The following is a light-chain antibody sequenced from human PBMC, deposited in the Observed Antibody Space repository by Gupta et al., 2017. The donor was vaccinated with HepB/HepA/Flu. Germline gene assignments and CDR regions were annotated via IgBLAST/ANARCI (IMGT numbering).Light chain of an antibody. Sequence: IVLTELPPTQSLSPGERATLSCRASQSVGNFLASYQHKPGQAPRLLLFDAFNSATGIPARFSGSGSGTDFTLTIISLVPEDFAVSYCQQRNNWPLTLGGGTKVEIK. CDR3: QQRNNWPLT. V-gene: IGKV3-11*01. CDR1: QSVGNF. CDR2: DAF. J-gene: IGKJ4*01.